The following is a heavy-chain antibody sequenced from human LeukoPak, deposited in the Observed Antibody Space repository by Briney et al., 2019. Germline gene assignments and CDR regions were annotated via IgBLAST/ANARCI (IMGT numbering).Heavy chain of an antibody. V-gene: IGHV3-30*18. D-gene: IGHD4-17*01. CDR3: AKESNHGEYYYYYYGMDV. CDR2: ISYDGSNK. Sequence: GGSLRLSCAASGFTFSSSGMHWVRQAPGKGLEWVAVISYDGSNKYYADSVKGRFTISRDNSKNTLYLQVNSLRAEDTAVYYCAKESNHGEYYYYYYGMDVWGQGTTVTVSS. CDR1: GFTFSSSG. J-gene: IGHJ6*02.